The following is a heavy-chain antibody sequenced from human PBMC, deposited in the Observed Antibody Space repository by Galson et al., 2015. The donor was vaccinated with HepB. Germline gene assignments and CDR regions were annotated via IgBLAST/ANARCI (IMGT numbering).Heavy chain of an antibody. D-gene: IGHD3-22*01. V-gene: IGHV4-31*03. CDR1: GGSISNDNYY. J-gene: IGHJ5*02. Sequence: LSLTCSVSGGSISNDNYYWSWIRQHPGKDLEWIGYIFYSGRTYYNPSLKSRVSISVDTSKHQFSLKLRSVTAADTAVYYCARTRRVKTYYDSTGYPNWFDPWGQGALVTVSS. CDR3: ARTRRVKTYYDSTGYPNWFDP. CDR2: IFYSGRT.